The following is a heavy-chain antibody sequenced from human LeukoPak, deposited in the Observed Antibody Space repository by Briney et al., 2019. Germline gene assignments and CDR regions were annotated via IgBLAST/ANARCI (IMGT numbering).Heavy chain of an antibody. D-gene: IGHD5-24*01. J-gene: IGHJ4*02. V-gene: IGHV3-23*01. CDR2: INGNGGRT. CDR3: AKDDRWLQFCC. Sequence: GGSLRLSCAASGFTFSSYAMSWVRQAPGKGLEWVSSINGNGGRTYYADSVRGRFTISRDNSRNTLYLQMNSLRAEDTAVYYCAKDDRWLQFCCWGQGTLVTVSA. CDR1: GFTFSSYA.